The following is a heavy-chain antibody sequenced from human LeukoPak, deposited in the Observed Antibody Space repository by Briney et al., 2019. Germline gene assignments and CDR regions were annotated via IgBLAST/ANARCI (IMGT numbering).Heavy chain of an antibody. D-gene: IGHD3-22*01. CDR1: GFTFSSYA. CDR3: ARNTSGFKLGDAFDV. V-gene: IGHV3-23*01. CDR2: ISGSAYST. Sequence: TGGSLRLSCAASGFTFSSYAMTWVRQAPGKGLGWISAISGSAYSTSYADSVKGRFTISRDNSKNTLYLQMNSLRAEDTAIYYCARNTSGFKLGDAFDVWGQGTMVTVSS. J-gene: IGHJ3*01.